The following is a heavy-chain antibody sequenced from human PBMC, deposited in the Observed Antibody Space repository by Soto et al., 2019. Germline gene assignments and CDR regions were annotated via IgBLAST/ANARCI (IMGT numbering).Heavy chain of an antibody. CDR1: GFTFSSYA. Sequence: GGSLRLSCAASGFTFSSYAMSWVRQAPGKGLEWVSAISGSGGSTYYADSVKGRFTISRANSKNTLYLQMNSLRAEDTAVYYCAKDLPPYSSGWYYFDYWGQGTLVTVSS. CDR3: AKDLPPYSSGWYYFDY. J-gene: IGHJ4*02. V-gene: IGHV3-23*01. D-gene: IGHD6-19*01. CDR2: ISGSGGST.